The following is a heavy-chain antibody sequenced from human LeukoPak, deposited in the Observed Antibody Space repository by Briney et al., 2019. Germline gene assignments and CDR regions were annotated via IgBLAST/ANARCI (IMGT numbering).Heavy chain of an antibody. D-gene: IGHD3-10*02. Sequence: GGSLRLSCAASGFTFSSFEMNWVRQAPGKGLEWVSYISSSGSAIYYADSVKGRFTISRDNTKNSLYLQMNSLRAEDTAVYYCAELGITMIGGVWGKGTTVTISS. V-gene: IGHV3-48*03. J-gene: IGHJ6*04. CDR2: ISSSGSAI. CDR3: AELGITMIGGV. CDR1: GFTFSSFE.